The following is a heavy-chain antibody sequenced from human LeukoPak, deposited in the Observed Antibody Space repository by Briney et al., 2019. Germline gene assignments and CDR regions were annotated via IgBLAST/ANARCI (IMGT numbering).Heavy chain of an antibody. CDR1: GFTFSSYA. CDR2: ISASGGST. V-gene: IGHV3-23*01. D-gene: IGHD3-3*01. J-gene: IGHJ4*02. CDR3: AKDLRGYYDLEAFFDY. Sequence: GGSLRLSCAASGFTFSSYAMSWVRQAPGKGLEWVSAISASGGSTYYADSVKGRFTISRDNSQNTLYLQMNSLRAEDTAIYYCAKDLRGYYDLEAFFDYWGQGTLVTVSS.